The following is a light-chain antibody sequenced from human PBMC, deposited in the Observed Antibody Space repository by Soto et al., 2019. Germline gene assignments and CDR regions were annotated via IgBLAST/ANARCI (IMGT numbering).Light chain of an antibody. J-gene: IGKJ2*01. Sequence: DIQMTQSPSTLTASVGDRVTITCRASQSISSWLAWYQQKPGKAPKLVIYKASSLESGVPSRFSGSGSGTEFTLTISSLQPDDFATYYCQQYNSYLYTVGQGTKLEIK. V-gene: IGKV1-5*03. CDR2: KAS. CDR3: QQYNSYLYT. CDR1: QSISSW.